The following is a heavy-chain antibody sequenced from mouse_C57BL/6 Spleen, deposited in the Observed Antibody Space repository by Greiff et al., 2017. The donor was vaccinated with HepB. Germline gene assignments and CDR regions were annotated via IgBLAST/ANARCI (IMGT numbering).Heavy chain of an antibody. Sequence: QVQLQQPGAELVRPGSSVKLSCKASGYTFTSYWMHWVKQRPIQGLEWIGNIDPSDSETHYNQKFKDKATLTVDKSSSTAYMQLSSLTSEDSAVYYCARGRVSSGYEDYWGQGTTLTVSS. D-gene: IGHD3-2*02. V-gene: IGHV1-52*01. CDR3: ARGRVSSGYEDY. J-gene: IGHJ2*01. CDR1: GYTFTSYW. CDR2: IDPSDSET.